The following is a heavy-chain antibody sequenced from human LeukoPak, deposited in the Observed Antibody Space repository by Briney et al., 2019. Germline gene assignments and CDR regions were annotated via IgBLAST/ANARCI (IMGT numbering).Heavy chain of an antibody. D-gene: IGHD2-2*02. CDR3: ARGHCSSTSCYIDY. J-gene: IGHJ4*02. CDR2: INPNSGGT. Sequence: ASVTVSCKASGYTFTDYYMHWVRQAPGQGLEWMGWINPNSGGTNYAQKFQGRVTMTRDTSISTAYMELSRLTSDDTAVFYCARGHCSSTSCYIDYWGQGTLVTVSS. CDR1: GYTFTDYY. V-gene: IGHV1-2*02.